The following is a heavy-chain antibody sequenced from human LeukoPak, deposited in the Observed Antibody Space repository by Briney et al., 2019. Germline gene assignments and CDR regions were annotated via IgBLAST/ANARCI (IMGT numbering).Heavy chain of an antibody. D-gene: IGHD3-3*01. Sequence: GGSLRLSCSASGFTFSSYAMHWVRQPPGKGLEYVSAISSNGGSTYYADSVKGRFTISRDNSKSTLYLQMSSLRAEDTAVYYCAKDFWAIGYYYYGMDVWGQGTTVTVSS. V-gene: IGHV3-64D*06. J-gene: IGHJ6*02. CDR3: AKDFWAIGYYYYGMDV. CDR1: GFTFSSYA. CDR2: ISSNGGST.